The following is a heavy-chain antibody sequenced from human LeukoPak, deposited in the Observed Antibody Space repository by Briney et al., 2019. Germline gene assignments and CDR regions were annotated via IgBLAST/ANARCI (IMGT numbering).Heavy chain of an antibody. CDR1: GYTFTGYY. Sequence: GASVKVSCKASGYTFTGYYMHWVRQAPGQGLEWMGWINPNSGGTNYAQKFQGRVTMTRDTSISTAYMELSRLRSDDTAVYYCARALNRYSSGWRLTFYPWGQGTLVTVSS. CDR3: ARALNRYSSGWRLTFYP. J-gene: IGHJ5*02. D-gene: IGHD6-19*01. V-gene: IGHV1-2*02. CDR2: INPNSGGT.